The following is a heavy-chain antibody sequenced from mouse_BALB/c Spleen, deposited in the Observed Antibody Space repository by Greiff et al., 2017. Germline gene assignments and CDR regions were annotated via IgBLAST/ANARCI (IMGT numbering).Heavy chain of an antibody. D-gene: IGHD2-4*01. CDR3: ARWSDDYDEDWYFDV. V-gene: IGHV3-8*02. CDR1: GDSITSGY. J-gene: IGHJ1*01. CDR2: ISYSGST. Sequence: EVKLVESGPSLVKPSQTLSLTCSVTGDSITSGYWNWIRKFPGNKLEYMGYISYSGSTYYNPSLKSRISITRDTSKNQYYLQLNSVTTEDTATYYCARWSDDYDEDWYFDVWGAGTTVTVSS.